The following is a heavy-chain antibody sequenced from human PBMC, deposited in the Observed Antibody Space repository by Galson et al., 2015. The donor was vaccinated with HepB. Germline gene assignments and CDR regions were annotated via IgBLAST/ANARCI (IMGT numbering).Heavy chain of an antibody. CDR2: INAGNGKT. CDR1: GYIFTRYT. CDR3: ARVGVAVAGDEYHFDY. Sequence: SVKVSCKASGYIFTRYTIHWVRQAPGQRLEWMGWINAGNGKTKYSQKFQGRVTITRDTSASTAHMELSTLRSEDTAVYYCARVGVAVAGDEYHFDYWGQGALVTVFS. J-gene: IGHJ4*02. V-gene: IGHV1-3*01. D-gene: IGHD6-19*01.